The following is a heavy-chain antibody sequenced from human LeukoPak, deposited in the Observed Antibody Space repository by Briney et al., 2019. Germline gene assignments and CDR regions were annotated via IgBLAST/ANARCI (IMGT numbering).Heavy chain of an antibody. J-gene: IGHJ3*02. D-gene: IGHD1-26*01. V-gene: IGHV4-39*01. CDR1: GGSISSSSYY. CDR2: IYYSGST. Sequence: SETLSLTCTVSGGSISSSSYYWGWIRQPPGKGLEWIGSIYYSGSTYYNPSLKSRVTISVDTSKNQFSLKLSSVTAADTAVYFCARLGGKVGATRSNAFDIRGQGTMVTVSS. CDR3: ARLGGKVGATRSNAFDI.